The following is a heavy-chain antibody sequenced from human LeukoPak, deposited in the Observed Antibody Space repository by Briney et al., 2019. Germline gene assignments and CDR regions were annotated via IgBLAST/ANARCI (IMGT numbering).Heavy chain of an antibody. D-gene: IGHD2-21*01. CDR2: ISSSSRYI. CDR3: ARSMAQGVDAFDI. V-gene: IGHV3-21*01. J-gene: IGHJ3*02. Sequence: PGGSLRLSCAASGFTFSSYSMNWVRQAPGKGLEWVSSISSSSRYIYYADSVKGRFTISRDNAKNSLYLQMNSLRAEDTAVYYCARSMAQGVDAFDIWGQGTMVTVSS. CDR1: GFTFSSYS.